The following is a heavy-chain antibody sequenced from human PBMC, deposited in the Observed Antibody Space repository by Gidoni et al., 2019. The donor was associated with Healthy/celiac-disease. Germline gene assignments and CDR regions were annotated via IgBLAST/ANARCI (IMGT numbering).Heavy chain of an antibody. Sequence: QVQLVQSGAEVKKPGASVKVSCKASGYTFTSYGISWVRQAPGQGLEWMGWISSYNGNTNDAQKLKGRVTMTTDTSTSTAYMELRSLRSDDTAVYYCARARYCGGDCYLYYGMDVWGQGTTVTVSS. CDR2: ISSYNGNT. CDR3: ARARYCGGDCYLYYGMDV. D-gene: IGHD2-21*02. CDR1: GYTFTSYG. J-gene: IGHJ6*02. V-gene: IGHV1-18*01.